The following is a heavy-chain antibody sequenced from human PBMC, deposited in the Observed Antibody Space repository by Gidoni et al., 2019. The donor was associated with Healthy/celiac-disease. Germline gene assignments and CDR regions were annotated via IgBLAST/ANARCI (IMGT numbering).Heavy chain of an antibody. D-gene: IGHD6-19*01. J-gene: IGHJ2*01. Sequence: QVQLQASGPGLVKPSETLSLTCTVSGGSISSYYWSWIRQPPGKGLEWIGYIYYSGSTNYNPSLKSRVTISVDTSKNQFSLKLSSVTAADTAVYYCARDLASSSGWPWYFDLWGRGTLVTVSS. V-gene: IGHV4-59*01. CDR3: ARDLASSSGWPWYFDL. CDR2: IYYSGST. CDR1: GGSISSYY.